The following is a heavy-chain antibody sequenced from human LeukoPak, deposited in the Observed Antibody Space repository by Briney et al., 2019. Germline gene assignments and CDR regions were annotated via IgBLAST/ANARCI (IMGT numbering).Heavy chain of an antibody. J-gene: IGHJ6*03. D-gene: IGHD3-16*02. CDR1: GFTFSSYG. CDR3: ARDRYRYYYMDV. Sequence: GGSLRLSCAASGFTFSSYGMHWVRQAPGKGLEWVAVISYDGSNKYYAVCVKGRFTISRDNSKNTLYLQMNSLRAEDTAVYYCARDRYRYYYMDVWGKGTTVTVSS. CDR2: ISYDGSNK. V-gene: IGHV3-30*03.